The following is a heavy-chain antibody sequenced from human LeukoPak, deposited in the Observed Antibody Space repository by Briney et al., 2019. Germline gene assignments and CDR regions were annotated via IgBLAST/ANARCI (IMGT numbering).Heavy chain of an antibody. Sequence: SETLSLTCRVSGASISNYYWSWVRQPPGKGLEWIVYIYHSDSNNSDTSLKSGVTISLDTPKNKFSLNLNSMTAADTAVYYCARELKVGNTGYYFDYWGQGTLVTVSS. J-gene: IGHJ4*02. CDR2: IYHSDSN. D-gene: IGHD2/OR15-2a*01. CDR1: GASISNYY. V-gene: IGHV4-59*01. CDR3: ARELKVGNTGYYFDY.